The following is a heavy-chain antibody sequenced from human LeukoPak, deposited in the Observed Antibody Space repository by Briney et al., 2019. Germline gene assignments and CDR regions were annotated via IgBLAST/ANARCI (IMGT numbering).Heavy chain of an antibody. CDR2: IIPIFGTA. V-gene: IGHV1-69*05. D-gene: IGHD3-16*02. Sequence: SVKVSCKASGGTFSSYAISWVRQAPRQGLEWMGGIIPIFGTANYAQKFQGRVTITTDESTSTAYMELSSLRSEDTAVYYCARVGYREYYFDYWGQGTLVTVSS. J-gene: IGHJ4*02. CDR1: GGTFSSYA. CDR3: ARVGYREYYFDY.